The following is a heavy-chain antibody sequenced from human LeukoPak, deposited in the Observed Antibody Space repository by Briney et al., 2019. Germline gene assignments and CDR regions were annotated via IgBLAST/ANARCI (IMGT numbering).Heavy chain of an antibody. CDR1: GFTFSNYD. V-gene: IGHV3-33*01. CDR3: ARVRGYYFDY. CDR2: IWYDGSAK. J-gene: IGHJ4*02. Sequence: GGSLRLSCAASGFTFSNYDMRWVRQPPGKGPEWVAVIWYDGSAKYYVDSVKGRFTISRDNSKNTLYLQMNRLRAEDTAVYYCARVRGYYFDYWGQGTLVTVSS.